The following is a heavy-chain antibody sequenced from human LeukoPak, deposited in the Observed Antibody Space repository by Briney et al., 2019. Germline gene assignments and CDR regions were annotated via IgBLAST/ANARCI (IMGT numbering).Heavy chain of an antibody. CDR2: IYYSGST. Sequence: SETLSLTCTVSGGSVTSGSNFWNWIRQPPGKGPEWIGYIYYSGSTNYNPSLKSRVTISVDTSKNQFSLKLSSVTAADTAVYYCARRLTYYYGMDVWGQGTTVTVSS. CDR3: ARRLTYYYGMDV. V-gene: IGHV4-61*01. CDR1: GGSVTSGSNF. D-gene: IGHD3-9*01. J-gene: IGHJ6*02.